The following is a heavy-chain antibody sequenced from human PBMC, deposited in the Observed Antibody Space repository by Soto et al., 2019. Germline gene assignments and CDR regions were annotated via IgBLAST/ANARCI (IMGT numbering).Heavy chain of an antibody. D-gene: IGHD3-3*01. CDR1: GGSISSGGYF. CDR2: ISYSGNS. V-gene: IGHV4-31*03. Sequence: QVQLQESGPGLVKPSQTQSLTCIVSGGSISSGGYFWNWIRQHPEKGLEWIGYISYSGNSYCNPSLKSRLTISVDMSNNQFSLKLSSVSAADTAVYYCASAKNDLNWFDPWGQGTLVTVSS. J-gene: IGHJ5*02. CDR3: ASAKNDLNWFDP.